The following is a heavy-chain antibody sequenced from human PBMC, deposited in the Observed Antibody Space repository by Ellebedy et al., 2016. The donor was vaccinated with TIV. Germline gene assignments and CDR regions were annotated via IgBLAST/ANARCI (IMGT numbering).Heavy chain of an antibody. Sequence: MPSETLSLTCTVSGGSMSRYYWTWIRQPPGKGLEWLGYSFYSGSTYYNPSLKSRVTISLDASKNQFSLKLTSVTAADTAVYYCARSPVFDTLTGYYFDLWGQGTLVSVSS. D-gene: IGHD3-9*01. J-gene: IGHJ3*01. CDR1: GGSMSRYY. V-gene: IGHV4-59*01. CDR2: SFYSGST. CDR3: ARSPVFDTLTGYYFDL.